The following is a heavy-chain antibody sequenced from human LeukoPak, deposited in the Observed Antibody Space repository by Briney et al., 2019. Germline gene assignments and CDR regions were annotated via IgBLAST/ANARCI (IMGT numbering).Heavy chain of an antibody. J-gene: IGHJ6*02. CDR3: ARPYSSSSYYYGMDV. V-gene: IGHV1-69*13. D-gene: IGHD6-6*01. CDR1: GGTFSSYG. Sequence: GASVKVSCTASGGTFSSYGISWVRQAPGQGIEWMGGIIPILGTANYAQKFQGRVTITADESTSTAYMELSSLRSEDTAVYYCARPYSSSSYYYGMDVWGQGTTVTVSS. CDR2: IIPILGTA.